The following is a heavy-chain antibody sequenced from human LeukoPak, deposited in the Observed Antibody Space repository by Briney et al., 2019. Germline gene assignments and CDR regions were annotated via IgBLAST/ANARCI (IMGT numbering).Heavy chain of an antibody. J-gene: IGHJ4*02. V-gene: IGHV3-30-3*01. CDR1: GFTFSSYA. Sequence: PGGSLRVSCAASGFTFSSYAMHWVRQAPGKGLEWVAVISYDGSNKYYADSVKGRFTISRDNSKNTLYLQMNSLRAEDTAVYYCARLSSGWYFDYWGQGTLVTVSS. CDR3: ARLSSGWYFDY. D-gene: IGHD6-19*01. CDR2: ISYDGSNK.